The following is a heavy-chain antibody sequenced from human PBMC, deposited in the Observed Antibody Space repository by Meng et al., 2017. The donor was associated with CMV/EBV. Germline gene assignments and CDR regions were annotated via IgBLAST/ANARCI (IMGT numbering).Heavy chain of an antibody. CDR1: GFTFSSYA. J-gene: IGHJ6*02. CDR2: ISSNGGST. V-gene: IGHV3-64*02. Sequence: GGSLRLSCAASGFTFSSYAMHWVRQAPGKGLEYVSAISSNGGSTYYADSVKGRFTISRDNSKNTLYLQMGSLRAEDMAVYYCARVGEVTTGDYYYSGMDVWGQGTPVTVSS. CDR3: ARVGEVTTGDYYYSGMDV. D-gene: IGHD4-11*01.